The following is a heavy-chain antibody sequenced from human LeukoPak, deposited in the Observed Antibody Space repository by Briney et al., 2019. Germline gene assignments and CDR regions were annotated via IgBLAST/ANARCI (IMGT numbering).Heavy chain of an antibody. V-gene: IGHV3-23*01. Sequence: PGGSLRLSCAASGFTFSSYAMSWVRQAPGKGLEWVSAISGSGGSTYYADSVKGRFTISRDNSKNTLYLQMNSLRAEDTAVYYCAKVPYDILTGYYPWGFDYRGQGTLVTVSS. CDR2: ISGSGGST. J-gene: IGHJ4*02. CDR3: AKVPYDILTGYYPWGFDY. D-gene: IGHD3-9*01. CDR1: GFTFSSYA.